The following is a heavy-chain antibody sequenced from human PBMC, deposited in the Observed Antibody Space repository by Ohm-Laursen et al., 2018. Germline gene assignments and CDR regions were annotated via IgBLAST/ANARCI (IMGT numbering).Heavy chain of an antibody. Sequence: SLRLSCAASGFTFSNAWMSWVRQAPGKGLEWVGRIKSKTDGGTTDYAAHVKGRFTISRDDSKNTLYLQMNSLKTEDTAVYYCTTGRYGSGSFDYWGQGTLVTVSS. V-gene: IGHV3-15*01. D-gene: IGHD3-10*01. CDR1: GFTFSNAW. J-gene: IGHJ4*02. CDR2: IKSKTDGGTT. CDR3: TTGRYGSGSFDY.